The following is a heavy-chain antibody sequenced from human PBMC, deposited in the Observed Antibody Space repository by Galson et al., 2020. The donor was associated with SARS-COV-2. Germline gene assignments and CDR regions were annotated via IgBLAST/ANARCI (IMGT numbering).Heavy chain of an antibody. V-gene: IGHV3-30*18. Sequence: QAGGSLRLSCAVSGFTFSGYGMHWVRQAPGKGLEWVAVISYDGSNKYYADSVKGRFTISRDNSKNTLHLQMNSLRAEDTAVYYCAKGMGISFWGVIPPPDSWGQGTLVTVSS. D-gene: IGHD3-16*02. CDR2: ISYDGSNK. J-gene: IGHJ4*02. CDR1: GFTFSGYG. CDR3: AKGMGISFWGVIPPPDS.